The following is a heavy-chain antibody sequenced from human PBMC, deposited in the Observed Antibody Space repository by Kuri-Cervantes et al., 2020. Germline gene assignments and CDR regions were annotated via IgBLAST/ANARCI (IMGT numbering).Heavy chain of an antibody. CDR1: GYTFTSYD. D-gene: IGHD6-13*01. CDR3: ARGQQLVQFNYYYGMDV. V-gene: IGHV1-8*01. Sequence: SVPVSCQASGYTFTSYDINWVRQATGQGREWMGWMNPNSGNTGYAEKFQGRVTMTRNTSIRTAYMELSRLKSEDTAVYYGARGQQLVQFNYYYGMDVWGQGTTVTVSS. J-gene: IGHJ6*02. CDR2: MNPNSGNT.